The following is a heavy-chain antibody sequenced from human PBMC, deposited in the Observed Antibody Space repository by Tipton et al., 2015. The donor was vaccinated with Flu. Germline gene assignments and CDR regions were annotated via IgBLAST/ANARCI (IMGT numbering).Heavy chain of an antibody. CDR2: INHSGST. V-gene: IGHV4-34*01. Sequence: LRLSCAVYAGSLSGHHWSWIRQPPGKGLEWIGEINHSGSTNYNPSLKSRVTMSVDTFKNQFSLRLSSVTAADTAVYYCARSSRDNCGGSCFPLDYWGQGTLVTLS. CDR3: ARSSRDNCGGSCFPLDY. D-gene: IGHD2-15*01. J-gene: IGHJ4*02. CDR1: AGSLSGHH.